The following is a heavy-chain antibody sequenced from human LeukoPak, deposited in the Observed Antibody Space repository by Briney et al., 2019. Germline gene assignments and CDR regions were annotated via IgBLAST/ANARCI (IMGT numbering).Heavy chain of an antibody. CDR2: IIPIFNTA. V-gene: IGHV1-69*13. Sequence: GASVKVSCKVSGYTLTELSMHWVRQAPGQGLEWMGGIIPIFNTANYAQKFQGRVSITADESTSTAYMELSSLRSEDTAVYYCARFGSGVVVPAAMSGYYWFDPWGQGTLVTVSS. CDR3: ARFGSGVVVPAAMSGYYWFDP. CDR1: GYTLTELS. D-gene: IGHD2-2*01. J-gene: IGHJ5*02.